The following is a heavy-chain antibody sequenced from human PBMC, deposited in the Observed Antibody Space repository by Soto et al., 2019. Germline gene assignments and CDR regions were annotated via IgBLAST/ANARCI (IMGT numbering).Heavy chain of an antibody. CDR1: GYTFTGYY. V-gene: IGHV1-2*04. J-gene: IGHJ5*02. D-gene: IGHD3-10*01. Sequence: ASVKVSCKASGYTFTGYYMHWVRQAPGQGLEWMGWINPNSGGTNYAQKFQGWVTMTRDTSISTAYMELSRLRSDDTAVYYCARASRSMVRGVLNWFDPWGQGTLVTVS. CDR2: INPNSGGT. CDR3: ARASRSMVRGVLNWFDP.